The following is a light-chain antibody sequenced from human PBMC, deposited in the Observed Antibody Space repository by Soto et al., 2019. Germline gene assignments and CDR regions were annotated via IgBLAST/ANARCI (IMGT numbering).Light chain of an antibody. V-gene: IGKV3-20*01. Sequence: EIVLTQSPGTLSLSPGERATLSCRASQSVSSSYLAWYQQKPGQAPRLLIYGASSRATGIPDRFSGSGSGTDFTLTISRLEPEDFAVYSCQQYGSSPRKITFGGGTKVDIK. CDR3: QQYGSSPRKIT. CDR1: QSVSSSY. J-gene: IGKJ4*01. CDR2: GAS.